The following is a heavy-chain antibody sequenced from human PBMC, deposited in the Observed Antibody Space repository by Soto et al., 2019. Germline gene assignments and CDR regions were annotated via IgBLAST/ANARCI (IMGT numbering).Heavy chain of an antibody. D-gene: IGHD2-15*01. CDR2: INAGNGNT. CDR3: ARGPASTPWYYYYYMDV. J-gene: IGHJ6*03. V-gene: IGHV1-3*01. CDR1: GYTFTSYA. Sequence: ASVKVSCKASGYTFTSYAMHWVRQAPGQRLEWMGWINAGNGNTKYSQKFQGRVTITRDTSASTAYMELSSLRSEDTAEYYCARGPASTPWYYYYYMDVWGKGTTVTVSS.